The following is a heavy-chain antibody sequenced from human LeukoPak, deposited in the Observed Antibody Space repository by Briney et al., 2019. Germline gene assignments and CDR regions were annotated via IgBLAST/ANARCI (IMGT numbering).Heavy chain of an antibody. D-gene: IGHD6-19*01. Sequence: PSETLSLTCAVYGGSFSGYYWSWIRQPPGKGLEWIGEINHSGSTNYNPSLKSRVTISVDTSKNQFSLKLSSVTAADTAVYYCARHVGNGSGWYVRYYYYYMDVWGKGTTVTIS. J-gene: IGHJ6*03. CDR2: INHSGST. CDR1: GGSFSGYY. CDR3: ARHVGNGSGWYVRYYYYYMDV. V-gene: IGHV4-34*01.